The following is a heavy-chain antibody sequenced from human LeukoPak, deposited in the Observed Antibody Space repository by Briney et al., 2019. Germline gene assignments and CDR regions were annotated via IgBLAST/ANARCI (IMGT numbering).Heavy chain of an antibody. J-gene: IGHJ5*02. CDR1: GFTFSSYA. V-gene: IGHV3-23*01. D-gene: IGHD2-15*01. Sequence: PGGSLRLSCAASGFTFSSYAMSWVRQAPGKGLEWVSAISGSGGSTYYADSVKGRFTISRDNSKNTLYLQMNSLRAEDTAVYYCAKDRGGYCSGGSCYCNWFDPWGQGTLVTVSS. CDR2: ISGSGGST. CDR3: AKDRGGYCSGGSCYCNWFDP.